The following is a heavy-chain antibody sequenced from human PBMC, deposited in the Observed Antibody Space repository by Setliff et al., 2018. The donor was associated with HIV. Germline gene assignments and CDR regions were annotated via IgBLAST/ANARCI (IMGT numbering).Heavy chain of an antibody. Sequence: PGGSLRLSCAASGFAFTGFWMSWARQAPGKGLEWVANINEDGNEKYYEGSVKGRFTISRDNAKNSLYLQMNSLRGDDTAVYYCAALSLRTNTVYGVISTRFDPWGRGTLVTVS. V-gene: IGHV3-7*03. D-gene: IGHD3-10*01. CDR2: INEDGNEK. J-gene: IGHJ5*02. CDR1: GFAFTGFW. CDR3: AALSLRTNTVYGVISTRFDP.